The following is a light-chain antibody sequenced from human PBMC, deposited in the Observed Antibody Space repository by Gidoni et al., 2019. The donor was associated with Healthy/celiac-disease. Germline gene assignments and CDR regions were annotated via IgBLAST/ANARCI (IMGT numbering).Light chain of an antibody. Sequence: ELVLPQSPPTLSLSPGERAPLTCRDSPSVSHYLAWYQQKPCQAPRPLIYDTSNRATGIPARFSGSGSGTDFTLTISSLEPEDFAVYYCQQRSNWPPLTFXGXTKVEIK. CDR2: DTS. J-gene: IGKJ4*01. CDR1: PSVSHY. CDR3: QQRSNWPPLT. V-gene: IGKV3-11*01.